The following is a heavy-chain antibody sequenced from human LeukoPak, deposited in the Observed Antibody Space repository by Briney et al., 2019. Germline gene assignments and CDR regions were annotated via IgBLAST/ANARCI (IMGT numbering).Heavy chain of an antibody. V-gene: IGHV4-34*01. CDR2: INHSGST. Sequence: SETLSLTCAVYGGSFSGYYWSWIRQPPGKGLEWIGEINHSGSTNYNPSLKSRVTISVDTSKNQFSLKLSSVTAADTAVYYCAREGIQLCFDYWGRGTLVTVSS. D-gene: IGHD5-18*01. J-gene: IGHJ4*02. CDR1: GGSFSGYY. CDR3: AREGIQLCFDY.